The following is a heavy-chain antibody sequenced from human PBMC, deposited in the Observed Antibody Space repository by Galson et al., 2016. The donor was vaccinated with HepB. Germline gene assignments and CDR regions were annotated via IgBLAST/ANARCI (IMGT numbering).Heavy chain of an antibody. CDR3: ARIVAGLDS. CDR1: GYTFKTRG. J-gene: IGHJ4*02. Sequence: SVKVSCKASGYTFKTRGIHWVRQAPGQGLEWMGWINPDNGLTKSSQKFQGRVTFTRDTIATTAYMELSSLRYDDTAVFYCARIVAGLDSWGQGTLVTVS. D-gene: IGHD3-16*02. CDR2: INPDNGLT. V-gene: IGHV1-3*01.